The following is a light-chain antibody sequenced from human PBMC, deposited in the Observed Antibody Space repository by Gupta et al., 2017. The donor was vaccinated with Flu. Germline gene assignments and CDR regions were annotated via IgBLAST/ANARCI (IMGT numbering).Light chain of an antibody. CDR3: HQKNSLPHST. CDR2: HET. V-gene: IGKV6-21*01. CDR1: QSVGSS. J-gene: IGKJ5*01. Sequence: VKCTITCRASQSVGSSLQWYQQKRDQSPQLLIKHETQSLSGVPSGFSGSSGGTAFSITKNSLEEEDAARYYCHQKNSLPHSTFGQGTQLEIK.